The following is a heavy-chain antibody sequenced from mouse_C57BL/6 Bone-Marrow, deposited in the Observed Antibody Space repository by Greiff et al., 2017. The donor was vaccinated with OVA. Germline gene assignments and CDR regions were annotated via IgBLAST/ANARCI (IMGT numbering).Heavy chain of an antibody. J-gene: IGHJ3*01. V-gene: IGHV5-6*02. CDR2: ISSGGSYT. D-gene: IGHD2-4*01. CDR1: GFTFSSYG. Sequence: EVNVVESGGDLVKPGGSLKLSCAASGFTFSSYGMSWVRQTPDKRLEWVATISSGGSYTYYPDSVKGRFTISRDNAKNTLYLQMSSLKSEDTAMYYCARRNYEGFAYWGQGTLVTVSA. CDR3: ARRNYEGFAY.